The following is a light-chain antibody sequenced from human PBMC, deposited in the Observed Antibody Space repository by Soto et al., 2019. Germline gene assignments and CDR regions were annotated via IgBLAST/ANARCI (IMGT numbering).Light chain of an antibody. V-gene: IGKV3-20*01. J-gene: IGKJ4*01. CDR1: QSVSSSY. CDR3: QQYGSSLLT. CDR2: GAS. Sequence: EIVLTQSPGTLSLSPGERATVSCRASQSVSSSYLAWYQQKPGQAPRLLIYGASSRATGIPDRFSGSGSGTDITLTISRLETEDFAVYYCQQYGSSLLTFGGGTKVEIK.